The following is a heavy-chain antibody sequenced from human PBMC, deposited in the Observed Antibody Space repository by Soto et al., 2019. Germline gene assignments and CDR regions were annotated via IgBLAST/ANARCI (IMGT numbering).Heavy chain of an antibody. V-gene: IGHV3-11*01. CDR1: GFTFSDYY. J-gene: IGHJ6*03. D-gene: IGHD3-10*01. Sequence: GGSLRLSCAASGFTFSDYYMSWIRQAPGKGLEWVSYISSSGSTIYYADSVKGRFTISRDNAKNSLYLQMNSLRAEDTAVYYCARAHYGSGSYYFRAIGHMDVWGKGTTVTVSS. CDR3: ARAHYGSGSYYFRAIGHMDV. CDR2: ISSSGSTI.